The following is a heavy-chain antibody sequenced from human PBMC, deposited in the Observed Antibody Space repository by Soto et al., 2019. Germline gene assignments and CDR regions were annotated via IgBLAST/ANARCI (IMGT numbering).Heavy chain of an antibody. CDR1: GFTLKSFS. Sequence: GGSLRLSCAGSGFTLKSFSMNWVRQAPGKGLEWVSYISSSRSTIYYADSVKGRFTISRDDDKNSLYLQMNSLRDDDTAEYYCVRGRSDSLMDVWGQGTTVTVSS. CDR2: ISSSRSTI. J-gene: IGHJ6*02. CDR3: VRGRSDSLMDV. V-gene: IGHV3-48*02. D-gene: IGHD2-15*01.